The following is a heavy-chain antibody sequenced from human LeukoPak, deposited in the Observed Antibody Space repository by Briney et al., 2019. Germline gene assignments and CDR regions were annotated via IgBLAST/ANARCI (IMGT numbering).Heavy chain of an antibody. D-gene: IGHD3-3*01. CDR2: IYTSGST. CDR3: AREPSLRSGYYFDY. J-gene: IGHJ4*02. CDR1: GGSISSGSYY. Sequence: SQTLSLTCTVSGGSISSGSYYWSWIRQPAGKGLEWIGRIYTSGSTNYNPSLKSRVTISVDTSKNQFSLKLSSVTAADTAVYYCAREPSLRSGYYFDYWGQGTLVTVSS. V-gene: IGHV4-61*02.